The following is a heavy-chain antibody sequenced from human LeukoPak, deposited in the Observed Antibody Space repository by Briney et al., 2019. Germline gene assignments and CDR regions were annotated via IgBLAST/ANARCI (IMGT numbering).Heavy chain of an antibody. D-gene: IGHD2-2*01. CDR3: AKDNVVGRSTSCYYFHY. V-gene: IGHV3-23*01. CDR2: ISGGGGSK. CDR1: GFTFSSYA. J-gene: IGHJ4*02. Sequence: QSGGSLRLSCAASGFTFSSYATSWVRQAPGKGLEWVSAISGGGGSKYYADSVKGRFTISRDNSKNTLYLQMYSLRAEDTAVYYCAKDNVVGRSTSCYYFHYWGQGTLVTVSS.